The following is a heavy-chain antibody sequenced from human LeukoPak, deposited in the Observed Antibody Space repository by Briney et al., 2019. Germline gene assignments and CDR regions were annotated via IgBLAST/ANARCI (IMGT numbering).Heavy chain of an antibody. CDR1: GYIFTSYW. CDR2: IYPIDSDT. CDR3: ARLGADTFGSYWYFDL. Sequence: GESLKISCKASGYIFTSYWIGWLRQMPGKGLEWMGIIYPIDSDTRYSPSFQGQVTISADKAISTAYLQWSSLKASDTAMYYCARLGADTFGSYWYFDLWGRGTLVTVAS. J-gene: IGHJ2*01. V-gene: IGHV5-51*01. D-gene: IGHD3-16*01.